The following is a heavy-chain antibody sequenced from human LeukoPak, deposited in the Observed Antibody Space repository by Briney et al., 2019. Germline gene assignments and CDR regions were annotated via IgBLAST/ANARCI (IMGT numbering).Heavy chain of an antibody. V-gene: IGHV3-11*01. CDR2: ISSSGSTI. CDR3: ARKGDFWSGYMDV. D-gene: IGHD3-3*01. J-gene: IGHJ6*03. CDR1: GFTFSDYY. Sequence: GGSLRLSCAASGFTFSDYYMSWLRQAPGKGLEWVSYISSSGSTIYYADSVKGRFTISRDNAKNSLYLQMNSLRAEDTAVYYYARKGDFWSGYMDVWGKGTTVTVSS.